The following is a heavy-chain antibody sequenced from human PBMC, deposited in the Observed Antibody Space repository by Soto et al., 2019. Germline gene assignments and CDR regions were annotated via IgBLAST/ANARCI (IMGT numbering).Heavy chain of an antibody. J-gene: IGHJ1*01. V-gene: IGHV3-7*03. CDR3: ARAWHYDSSHHWGEAY. CDR2: IKQDGSDK. Sequence: GGSLRLSCTVSGFTFSSYWMSWVRQAPGKGLEWVANIKQDGSDKYYVDSVKGRFTISRDNAKNSLYLQMNSLRADDTAVYYCARAWHYDSSHHWGEAYWGQGTLVIVSS. D-gene: IGHD3-22*01. CDR1: GFTFSSYW.